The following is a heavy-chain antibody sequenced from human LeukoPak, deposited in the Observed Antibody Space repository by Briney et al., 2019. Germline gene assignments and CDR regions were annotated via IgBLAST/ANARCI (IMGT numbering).Heavy chain of an antibody. CDR2: INAGNGNT. J-gene: IGHJ4*02. Sequence: GGSLRLSCAASGFTFTSYAMHWVRQAPGQRLEWMGWINAGNGNTKYSQEFQGRVTITRDTSASTAYVELSSLRSEDMAVYYCARSGYSKPVDFDYWGQGTLVTVSS. D-gene: IGHD5-12*01. CDR1: GFTFTSYA. CDR3: ARSGYSKPVDFDY. V-gene: IGHV1-3*03.